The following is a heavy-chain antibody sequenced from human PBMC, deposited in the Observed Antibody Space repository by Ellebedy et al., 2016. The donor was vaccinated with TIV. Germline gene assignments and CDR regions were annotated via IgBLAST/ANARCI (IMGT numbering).Heavy chain of an antibody. V-gene: IGHV1-24*01. J-gene: IGHJ4*02. Sequence: ASVKVSCKVSGYTLTELSMHWVRQAPGKGLEWMGGFDPEDGETIYAQKFQGRVTFTRDTSAYTAYLEVSSLTSEDTTVYYCAREADREVVAGDLDYWGQGTLVTVSS. D-gene: IGHD6-19*01. CDR3: AREADREVVAGDLDY. CDR1: GYTLTELS. CDR2: FDPEDGET.